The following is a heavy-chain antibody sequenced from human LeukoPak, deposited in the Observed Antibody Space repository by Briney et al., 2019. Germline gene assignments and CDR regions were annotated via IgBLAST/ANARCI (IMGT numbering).Heavy chain of an antibody. CDR3: TTDIYYDNNGYFHDAFEF. J-gene: IGHJ3*01. CDR1: RFTFSYAW. CDR2: VKSKTEGGTT. D-gene: IGHD3-22*01. V-gene: IGHV3-15*01. Sequence: GGSLRLSCAASRFTFSYAWMSWVRHAPGKGLEWGGRVKSKTEGGTTDYAAPVKGRFTISRDDSENTLYPQMNSLKTEDTAVYYCTTDIYYDNNGYFHDAFEFWGQGTMVTVSS.